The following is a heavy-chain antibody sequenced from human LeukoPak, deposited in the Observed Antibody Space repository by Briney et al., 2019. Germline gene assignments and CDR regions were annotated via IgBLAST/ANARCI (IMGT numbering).Heavy chain of an antibody. CDR1: DYSISSGYY. CDR3: ARGRIADDAFDI. V-gene: IGHV4-38-2*02. D-gene: IGHD6-13*01. Sequence: KPSETLSLTCTVSDYSISSGYYWGWIRQPPGKGLEWIGSMYYSGSTNYNPSLKSRVTISVDTSKNQFSLKLSSVTAADTAVYYCARGRIADDAFDIWGQGTMVTVSS. CDR2: MYYSGST. J-gene: IGHJ3*02.